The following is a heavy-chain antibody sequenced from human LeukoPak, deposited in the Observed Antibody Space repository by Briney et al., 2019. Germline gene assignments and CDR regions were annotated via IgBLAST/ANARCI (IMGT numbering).Heavy chain of an antibody. Sequence: GGSLRLSCAASGFTFSSYGMHWVRQAPGKGLEWVAVISYDGSNKYYADSVKGRFTISRDNSKNTLYLQMNSLRAEDTAVYYCAAGRINYWGQGTLVTVSS. V-gene: IGHV3-30*03. D-gene: IGHD6-13*01. J-gene: IGHJ4*02. CDR1: GFTFSSYG. CDR3: AAGRINY. CDR2: ISYDGSNK.